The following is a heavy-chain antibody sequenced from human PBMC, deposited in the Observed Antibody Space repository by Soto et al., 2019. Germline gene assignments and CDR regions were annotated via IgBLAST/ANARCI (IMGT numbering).Heavy chain of an antibody. D-gene: IGHD3-22*01. Sequence: GGSLRLSCAASGFTFSSYSMNWVRQAPGKGLEWVSYISSSSNTIYYADSVKGRFTISRDNAKNSLYLQMNSLRDEDTAVYYCASQTYYYDSSGPYPPGDAFDIWGQGTMVTVSS. J-gene: IGHJ3*02. CDR3: ASQTYYYDSSGPYPPGDAFDI. V-gene: IGHV3-48*02. CDR2: ISSSSNTI. CDR1: GFTFSSYS.